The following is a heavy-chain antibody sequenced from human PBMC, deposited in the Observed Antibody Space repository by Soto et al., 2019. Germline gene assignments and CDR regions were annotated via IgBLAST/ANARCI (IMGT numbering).Heavy chain of an antibody. D-gene: IGHD1-1*01. V-gene: IGHV3-30-3*02. J-gene: IGHJ4*02. CDR2: ISYDGSNK. Sequence: GETLRLSCTPSGVTFSSYAIHWGRQAPGMGLEWEAVISYDGSNKYYADSVKGRFTISRDNSKNTLYLQMNSRRAEDTAVYYCASRLRNTDFDYWGQGTLVTVSS. CDR3: ASRLRNTDFDY. CDR1: GVTFSSYA.